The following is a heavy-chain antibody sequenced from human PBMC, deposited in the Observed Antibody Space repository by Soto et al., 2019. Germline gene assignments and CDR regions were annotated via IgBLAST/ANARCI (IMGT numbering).Heavy chain of an antibody. CDR1: GGSISGYY. V-gene: IGHV4-59*01. D-gene: IGHD2-21*02. CDR3: ARDLRGYCGTDCYPLDV. Sequence: QVQLQESGPGLVKPSETLSLTCTVSGGSISGYYWCWIRQPPGKGLEWIGYMYKTGSTVYNPSFKSRVTISVDTSKNQFSLKLNSVTAADTAVYYCARDLRGYCGTDCYPLDVWGQGTTVTVSS. CDR2: MYKTGST. J-gene: IGHJ6*02.